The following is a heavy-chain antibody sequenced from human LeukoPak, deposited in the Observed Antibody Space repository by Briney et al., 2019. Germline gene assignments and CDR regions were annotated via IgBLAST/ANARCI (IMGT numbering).Heavy chain of an antibody. CDR1: GGSISSDY. CDR3: ARDHTGDSSGPEAAYMDV. CDR2: IYYRGST. J-gene: IGHJ6*03. Sequence: SETLTLTCTVSGGSISSDYWSWIRQPPGKGLEWIGYIYYRGSTNYNPSLKSRVTISVVTSKNQFSLKLSSVTAADTAVYYCARDHTGDSSGPEAAYMDVWGKGTTVTVSS. V-gene: IGHV4-59*01. D-gene: IGHD6-19*01.